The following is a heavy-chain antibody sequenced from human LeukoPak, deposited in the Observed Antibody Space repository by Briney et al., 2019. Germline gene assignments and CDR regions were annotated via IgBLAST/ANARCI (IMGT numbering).Heavy chain of an antibody. V-gene: IGHV3-30*02. Sequence: GGTLRLSCAASGFTFSNYGMHWVRQAPGKGLEWVAFIRYDGSNKYYADSVKGRFTISRDNSKNTLYLQMNSLRAEDTAVYYCAKADGITMIDAFDIWGQGTMVTVSS. CDR2: IRYDGSNK. CDR3: AKADGITMIDAFDI. J-gene: IGHJ3*02. CDR1: GFTFSNYG. D-gene: IGHD3-22*01.